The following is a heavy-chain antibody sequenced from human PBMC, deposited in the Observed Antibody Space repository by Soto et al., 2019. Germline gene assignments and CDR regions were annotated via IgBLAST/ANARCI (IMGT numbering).Heavy chain of an antibody. CDR2: IKQDGSEK. Sequence: EVQLVESGGGLVQPGGSLRLSCAASGFTFSSYWMSWVRQAPGKGLEWVANIKQDGSEKYYVDSVKGRFTISRDNANNSLYLQMNSLRAEDTDVYYCARGGSRWPVGRSNWLYPWGQGTLVTVSS. D-gene: IGHD6-13*01. CDR1: GFTFSSYW. J-gene: IGHJ5*02. CDR3: ARGGSRWPVGRSNWLYP. V-gene: IGHV3-7*03.